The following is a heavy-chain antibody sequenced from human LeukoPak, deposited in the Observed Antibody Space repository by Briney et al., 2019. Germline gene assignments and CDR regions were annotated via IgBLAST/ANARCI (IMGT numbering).Heavy chain of an antibody. D-gene: IGHD7-27*01. CDR1: GDFITAYY. V-gene: IGHV4-59*12. Sequence: SETLSLTCSVSGDFITAYYWSWIRQPPGKGLEWIGYVYYNGSTEYNPSLRSRVTISLEMSKHQFSLNLTSVTAADTAVYYCASNTGTVFDYWGQGTLVTVSS. CDR2: VYYNGST. CDR3: ASNTGTVFDY. J-gene: IGHJ4*02.